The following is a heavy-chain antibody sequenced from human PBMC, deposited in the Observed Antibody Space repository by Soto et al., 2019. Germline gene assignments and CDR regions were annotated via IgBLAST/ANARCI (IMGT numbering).Heavy chain of an antibody. V-gene: IGHV3-23*01. CDR3: ARSEMTYNWND. J-gene: IGHJ4*02. Sequence: GSLRLSCAASGFTFRGDAMSWVRQAPGKGLEWVSSISGSGEMTHYADSVKGRFTISRDNAKNTLYLQMESLRAEDTALYYCARSEMTYNWNDWGQGALVTVS. D-gene: IGHD1-20*01. CDR1: GFTFRGDA. CDR2: ISGSGEMT.